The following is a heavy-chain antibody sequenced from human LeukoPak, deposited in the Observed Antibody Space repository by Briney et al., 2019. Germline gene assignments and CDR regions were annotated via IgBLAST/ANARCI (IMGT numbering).Heavy chain of an antibody. CDR2: INPNSGGT. D-gene: IGHD2-21*02. V-gene: IGHV1-2*02. CDR1: GYTFIAYY. CDR3: ATTLHIVVVTWHAFDI. J-gene: IGHJ3*02. Sequence: ASVKVSCKASGYTFIAYYIHWVRQAPGQGLEWMGWINPNSGGTNYAPTFQGRVTMTRDTSISTAYMELSRLTSDDTTIYYCATTLHIVVVTWHAFDIWGQGTMVTVSS.